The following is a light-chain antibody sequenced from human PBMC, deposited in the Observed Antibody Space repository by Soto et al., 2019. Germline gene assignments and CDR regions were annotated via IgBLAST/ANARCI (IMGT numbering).Light chain of an antibody. J-gene: IGKJ5*01. CDR1: QSVGSN. V-gene: IGKV3-15*01. CDR2: GAS. CDR3: QQYNNWPPVT. Sequence: EIVMTQSPATLSVSPGERATLSCRASQSVGSNLAWYQQKAGQAPRLLIYGASTRATGIPARFSGSGSGTEFTLTISSLQSEDFALYYCQQYNNWPPVTLGQGTRLEIK.